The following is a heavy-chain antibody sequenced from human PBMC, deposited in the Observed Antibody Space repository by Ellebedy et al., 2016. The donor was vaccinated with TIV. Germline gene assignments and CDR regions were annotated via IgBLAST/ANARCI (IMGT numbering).Heavy chain of an antibody. CDR2: TSGSSDSR. Sequence: GESLKISCAASGFTFSNYAMNWVRQAPGKGPEWVSVTSGSSDSRDYADSVKGRFTISRDNAKNTLYLQMNGLRAEDTAVYYCAREVWYPASWGQGTLVTVSS. CDR3: AREVWYPAS. V-gene: IGHV3-23*01. CDR1: GFTFSNYA. J-gene: IGHJ4*02. D-gene: IGHD6-13*01.